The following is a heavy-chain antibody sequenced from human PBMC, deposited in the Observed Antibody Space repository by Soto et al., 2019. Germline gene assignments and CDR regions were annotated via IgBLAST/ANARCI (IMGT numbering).Heavy chain of an antibody. Sequence: SETLSLTCAVYGGSFSGYYWSWIRQPPGKGLEWIGEINHSGSTNYNPSLKSRVTISVDTSKNKFSLKLSSVTAADTAVYYCARGRGRGYCTNGVCYTRYFQHWGQGTLVTVSS. CDR1: GGSFSGYY. J-gene: IGHJ1*01. CDR2: INHSGST. V-gene: IGHV4-34*01. CDR3: ARGRGRGYCTNGVCYTRYFQH. D-gene: IGHD2-8*01.